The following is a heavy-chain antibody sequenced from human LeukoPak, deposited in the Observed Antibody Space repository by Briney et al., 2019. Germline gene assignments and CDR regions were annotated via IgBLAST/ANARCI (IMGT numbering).Heavy chain of an antibody. J-gene: IGHJ4*02. CDR2: INPNSGGT. D-gene: IGHD3-22*01. CDR3: ARGILYYDSSGYLRY. CDR1: GYTFTGYY. Sequence: GASVKVSCKASGYTFTGYYMHWVRQAPGQGLEWMGWINPNSGGTHYAQKFQGRVTMTRDTSISTAYMELSRLRSDDTAVYYCARGILYYDSSGYLRYWGQGTLVTVSP. V-gene: IGHV1-2*02.